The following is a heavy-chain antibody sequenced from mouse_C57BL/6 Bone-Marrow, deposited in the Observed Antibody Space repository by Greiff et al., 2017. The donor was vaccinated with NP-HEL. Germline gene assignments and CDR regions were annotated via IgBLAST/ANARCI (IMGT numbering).Heavy chain of an antibody. CDR1: GYTFTSYL. Sequence: QVQLQQPGAELVKPGASVKLSCKASGYTFTSYLMHRVKQRPGRGLEWIGRIDPNSGGTKYNEKFKSKATLTVDKPSSTAYMQLNSLTSEDSAVDYGARYYYGSSSFDYWGQGTTLTVSS. CDR3: ARYYYGSSSFDY. D-gene: IGHD1-1*01. J-gene: IGHJ2*01. CDR2: IDPNSGGT. V-gene: IGHV1-72*01.